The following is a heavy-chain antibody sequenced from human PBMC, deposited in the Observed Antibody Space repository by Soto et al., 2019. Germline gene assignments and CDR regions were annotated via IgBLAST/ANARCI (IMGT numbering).Heavy chain of an antibody. V-gene: IGHV5-51*01. CDR2: IFPRDFDV. J-gene: IGHJ5*01. CDR1: GYTFTNYW. Sequence: PGESLKISFQTSGYTFTNYWIGWVRQMPGGGLEWLGLIFPRDFDVRYSPSFEGQVTISADRSTATAFLQWRSLAASDSALYFCARLVSLLQPIDSWGQGTPVTVSS. CDR3: ARLVSLLQPIDS. D-gene: IGHD4-4*01.